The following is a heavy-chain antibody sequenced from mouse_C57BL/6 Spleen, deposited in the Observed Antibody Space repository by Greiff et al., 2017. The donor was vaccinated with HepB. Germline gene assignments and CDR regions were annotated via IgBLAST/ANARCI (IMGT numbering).Heavy chain of an antibody. CDR2: ISNGGGST. CDR3: ARLSLYAMDY. D-gene: IGHD6-2*01. CDR1: GFTFSDYY. Sequence: EVNLVESGGGLVQPGGSLKLSCAASGFTFSDYYMYWVRQTPEKRLEWVAYISNGGGSTYYPDTVKGRFTISRDNAKNTLYLQMSRLKSEETAMYYCARLSLYAMDYWGQGTSVTVSS. V-gene: IGHV5-12*01. J-gene: IGHJ4*01.